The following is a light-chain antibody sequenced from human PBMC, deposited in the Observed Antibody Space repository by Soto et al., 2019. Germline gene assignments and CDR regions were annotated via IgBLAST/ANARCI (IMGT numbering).Light chain of an antibody. V-gene: IGKV1-9*01. CDR1: QDISSY. CDR2: SAS. J-gene: IGKJ1*01. Sequence: DIQLTQSPSFLSASVGDRVTITCRACQDISSYLAWYQQRSGKVPRFLTHSASTLQSGVPSRFSATGSGTTFTLIISSLQPEDIATYYCQQVNRFPRTFGQGTKVEV. CDR3: QQVNRFPRT.